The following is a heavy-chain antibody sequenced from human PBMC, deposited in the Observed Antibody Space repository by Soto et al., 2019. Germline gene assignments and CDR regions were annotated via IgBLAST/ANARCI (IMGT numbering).Heavy chain of an antibody. CDR2: IRSKAYGGTT. CDR1: GFTFGDYA. Sequence: GGSLRLSCTASGFTFGDYAMSWFRQAPGKGLEWVGFIRSKAYGGTTEYAASVKGRFTISRDDSKSIAYLQVNSLKTEDTAVYYCRVDTAMVVSTIYFDYWGQGTLVTVSS. J-gene: IGHJ4*02. CDR3: RVDTAMVVSTIYFDY. D-gene: IGHD5-18*01. V-gene: IGHV3-49*03.